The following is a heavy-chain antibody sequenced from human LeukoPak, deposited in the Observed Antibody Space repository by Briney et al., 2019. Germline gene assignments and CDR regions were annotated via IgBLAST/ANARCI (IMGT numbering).Heavy chain of an antibody. J-gene: IGHJ6*02. CDR3: ASRGTYGGNSYYYYYGMDV. V-gene: IGHV5-51*01. Sequence: GESLKISCKGSGYSFTSYWIGWVRQMPGKGLEWMGTIYPGDSDTRYSPSFQGQVTISADKSISTAYLQWSSLKASDTAMYYCASRGTYGGNSYYYYYGMDVWGQGTTVTVSS. CDR1: GYSFTSYW. D-gene: IGHD4-23*01. CDR2: IYPGDSDT.